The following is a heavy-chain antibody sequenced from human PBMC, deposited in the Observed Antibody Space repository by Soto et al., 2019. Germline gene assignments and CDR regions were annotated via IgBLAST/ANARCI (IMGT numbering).Heavy chain of an antibody. D-gene: IGHD4-17*01. CDR3: ARMTTVTKIDY. Sequence: QVQLQESGPGLVKPSETLFLTCSVSGASVNSGSYYWTWVRPPPGKGLEFIGYIYFTGSTNYNPSLKSRATISVDPSKFQFSLTLTSVTAADTAMYYCARMTTVTKIDYWGQGTPVSVSS. CDR1: GASVNSGSYY. J-gene: IGHJ4*02. CDR2: IYFTGST. V-gene: IGHV4-61*01.